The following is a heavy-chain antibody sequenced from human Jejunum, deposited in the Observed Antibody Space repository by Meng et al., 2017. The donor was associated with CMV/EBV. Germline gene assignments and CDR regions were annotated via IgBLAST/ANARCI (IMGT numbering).Heavy chain of an antibody. D-gene: IGHD6-13*01. CDR1: VGSISGYY. CDR3: ARDRMAAPGTFEY. J-gene: IGHJ4*02. CDR2: VYMSGST. V-gene: IGHV4-4*07. Sequence: GHLTWSGPGLVNPSGSSSSTFPSSVGSISGYYWNWIRQPAGKGLEWIGRVYMSGSTNYNPSLRSRVAMSVDTSKTQFSLRLTSVTAADTAVYYCARDRMAAPGTFEYWGQGTLVTVSS.